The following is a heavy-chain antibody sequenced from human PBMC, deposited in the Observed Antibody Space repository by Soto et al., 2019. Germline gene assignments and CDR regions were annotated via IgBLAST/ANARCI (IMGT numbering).Heavy chain of an antibody. CDR3: VRARANYYESPANY. D-gene: IGHD3-22*01. CDR1: GFTFSTYW. J-gene: IGHJ4*02. CDR2: IYIDGSSS. V-gene: IGHV3-74*01. Sequence: PGGSLRLSCAASGFTFSTYWMHWVRQAPGKGLVWVSGIYIDGSSSRYADSVKGRFTISRDNAKNTVYLQMNSLRVEDTAVYYCVRARANYYESPANYWGQGTLVTVSS.